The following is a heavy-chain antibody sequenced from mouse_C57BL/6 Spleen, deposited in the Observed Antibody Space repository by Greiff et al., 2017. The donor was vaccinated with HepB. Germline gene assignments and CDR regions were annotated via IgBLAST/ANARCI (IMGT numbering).Heavy chain of an antibody. V-gene: IGHV5-6*01. D-gene: IGHD1-1*01. CDR2: ISSGGSYT. J-gene: IGHJ3*01. Sequence: EVHLVESGGDLVKPGGSLKLSCAASGFTFSSYGMSWVRQTPDKRLEWVATISSGGSYTYYPDSVKGRFTISRDNAKNTLYLQMSSLKSEDTAMYYCASDYYGSSSFAYWGQGTLVTVSA. CDR3: ASDYYGSSSFAY. CDR1: GFTFSSYG.